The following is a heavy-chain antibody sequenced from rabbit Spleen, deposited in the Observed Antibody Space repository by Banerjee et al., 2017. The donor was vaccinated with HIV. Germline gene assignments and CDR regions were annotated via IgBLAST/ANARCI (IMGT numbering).Heavy chain of an antibody. J-gene: IGHJ4*01. CDR3: GRYPNDAAYGGDL. CDR2: INAVTGKA. V-gene: IGHV1S45*01. Sequence: QEQLEESGGDLVKPEGSLTLTCKASGFSFNNYWMCWVRQAPGKGLEWIACINAVTGKAVYASWAKGRFTFSKTSSTTVTLQLTSLTAADAATYFCGRYPNDAAYGGDLWGQGTLVSVS. D-gene: IGHD2-1*01. CDR1: GFSFNNYW.